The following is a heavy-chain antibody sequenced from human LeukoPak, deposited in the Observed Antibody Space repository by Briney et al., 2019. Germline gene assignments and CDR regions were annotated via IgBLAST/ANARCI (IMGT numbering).Heavy chain of an antibody. CDR2: IYYSGST. D-gene: IGHD3-10*01. J-gene: IGHJ2*01. CDR3: ARDRILGEYFDL. CDR1: GGSISSSSYY. V-gene: IGHV4-39*07. Sequence: SETLSLTCTVSGGSISSSSYYWGWIRQPPGKGLEWIGSIYYSGSTYYNPSLKSRVTISVDTSKNQFSLKLSSVTAADTAVYYCARDRILGEYFDLWGRGTLVTVSS.